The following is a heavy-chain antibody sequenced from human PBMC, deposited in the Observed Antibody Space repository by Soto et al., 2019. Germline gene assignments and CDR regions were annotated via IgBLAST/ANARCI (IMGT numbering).Heavy chain of an antibody. Sequence: SETLSLTCTVSGGSVSSGSYYWSWIRQPPGKGLEWIGYIYYSGSTNYNPSLKSRVTISVDTSKDQFSLKLSSVTAADTAVYYCAREASLAAADNWFDPWGQGTLVNVSS. CDR3: AREASLAAADNWFDP. D-gene: IGHD6-13*01. CDR1: GGSVSSGSYY. V-gene: IGHV4-61*01. CDR2: IYYSGST. J-gene: IGHJ5*02.